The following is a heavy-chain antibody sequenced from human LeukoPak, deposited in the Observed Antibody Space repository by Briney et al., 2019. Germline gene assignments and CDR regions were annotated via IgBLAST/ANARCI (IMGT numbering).Heavy chain of an antibody. J-gene: IGHJ4*02. CDR3: ARDIADGYNWAAFDY. Sequence: SVKVSCKASGGTFSSYAISWVRQAPGQGLDWMGRIIPIFGTANYAQKFQGRVTITTDESTSTAYMELSSLRSEDTAVYYCARDIADGYNWAAFDYWGQGTLVTVSS. CDR2: IIPIFGTA. V-gene: IGHV1-69*05. D-gene: IGHD5-24*01. CDR1: GGTFSSYA.